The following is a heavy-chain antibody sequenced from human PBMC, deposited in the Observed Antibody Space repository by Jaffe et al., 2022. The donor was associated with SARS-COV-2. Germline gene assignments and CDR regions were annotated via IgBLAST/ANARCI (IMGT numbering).Heavy chain of an antibody. CDR1: GGSFSGYY. V-gene: IGHV4-34*01. Sequence: QVQLQQWGAGLLKPSETLSLTCAVYGGSFSGYYWSWIRQPPGKGLEWIGEINHSGSTNYNPSLKSRVTISVDTSKNQFSLKLSSVTAADTAVYYCARGGPVVPAALGLDYWGQGTLVTVSS. J-gene: IGHJ4*02. CDR3: ARGGPVVPAALGLDY. CDR2: INHSGST. D-gene: IGHD2-2*01.